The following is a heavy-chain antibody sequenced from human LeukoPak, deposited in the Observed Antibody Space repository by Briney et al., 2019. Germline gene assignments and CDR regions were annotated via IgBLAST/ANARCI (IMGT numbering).Heavy chain of an antibody. V-gene: IGHV3-7*03. CDR3: AKEGRSLQTY. CDR2: IKEDETET. D-gene: IGHD5-24*01. Sequence: GGSLRLSCAASGFMFSSNWMSWVRLAPGKGLEWVANIKEDETETYYVDSVKGRFTISRDNAKNSLYLQMNSLRVEDTAVYYCAKEGRSLQTYWGQGTLVTVSS. J-gene: IGHJ4*02. CDR1: GFMFSSNW.